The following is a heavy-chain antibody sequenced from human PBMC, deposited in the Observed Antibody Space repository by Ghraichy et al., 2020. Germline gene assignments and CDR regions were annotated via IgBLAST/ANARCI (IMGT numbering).Heavy chain of an antibody. D-gene: IGHD5-24*01. CDR3: AKDLGDGYTLFDY. V-gene: IGHV3-23*01. J-gene: IGHJ4*02. CDR1: GFNFQYYA. Sequence: SCAASGFNFQYYAMSWVRQAPGKGLEWVSGITGSGGSTHYAVSVKGRFTISRDNSKNTLFLQMKSLRAEDTAVYYCAKDLGDGYTLFDYWGQGTLVTVSS. CDR2: ITGSGGST.